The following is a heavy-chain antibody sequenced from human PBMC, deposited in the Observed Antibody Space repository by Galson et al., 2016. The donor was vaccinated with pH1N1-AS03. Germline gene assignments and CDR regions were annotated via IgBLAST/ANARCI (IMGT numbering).Heavy chain of an antibody. V-gene: IGHV2-5*02. CDR3: AHFLYGDHATWFDP. CDR2: IYWDDDK. D-gene: IGHD4-17*01. CDR1: GFSLSTSGVG. Sequence: PALVKPTQTLTLTCTFSGFSLSTSGVGVGWIRQPPGKALEWLALIYWDDDKHYSPSLKSRLTIPEDTSKNQVVLTMTNMDPVDTATYYCAHFLYGDHATWFDPWGQGTLVTVSS. J-gene: IGHJ5*02.